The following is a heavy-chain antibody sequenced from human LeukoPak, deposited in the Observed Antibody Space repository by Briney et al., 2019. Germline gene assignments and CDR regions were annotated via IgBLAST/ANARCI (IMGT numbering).Heavy chain of an antibody. J-gene: IGHJ4*02. CDR3: VKGRISEDGLDF. CDR1: GFTFSRSA. V-gene: IGHV3-23*01. Sequence: GGSLRLTCAASGFTFSRSAMTWVRQTPGKGLDWVSSISSSGNTYYADSVKGRFTISRDNSKNMLYLQMNSLRAEDTAVYYCVKGRISEDGLDFWGQGTLVTVSS. D-gene: IGHD6-13*01. CDR2: ISSSGNT.